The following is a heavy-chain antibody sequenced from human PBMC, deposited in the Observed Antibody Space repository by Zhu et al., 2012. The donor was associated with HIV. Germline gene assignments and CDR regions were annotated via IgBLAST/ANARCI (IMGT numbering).Heavy chain of an antibody. CDR2: TNHRGTT. J-gene: IGHJ6*02. Sequence: QVQLQQWGAGLLKPSETLSLTCAVYDESFNGHYWTWIRQPPEKGLEWIGETNHRGTTNYNPSLTSRVTISVDTSKKQFSLKLNSVTAADTAVYYCARGRSPDFSRPSRYFDRVMNQSPPTSRRYGLDVWGQGTTVTVSS. V-gene: IGHV4-34*01. D-gene: IGHD3-9*01. CDR3: ARGRSPDFSRPSRYFDRVMNQSPPTSRRYGLDV. CDR1: DESFNGHY.